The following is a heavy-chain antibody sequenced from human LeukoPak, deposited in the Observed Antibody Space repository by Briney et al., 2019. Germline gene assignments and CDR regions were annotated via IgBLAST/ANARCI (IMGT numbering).Heavy chain of an antibody. J-gene: IGHJ5*02. D-gene: IGHD2-2*01. V-gene: IGHV1-18*01. CDR1: GYTLTSYG. CDR3: ARDGCSSTSCYWGRGYNWFDP. Sequence: ASVKVSCKASGYTLTSYGISWVRQAPGQGLEWMGWTSAYNGNTNYAQKLQGRVTMTTDTSTSTAYMELRSLRSDDTAVYYCARDGCSSTSCYWGRGYNWFDPWGQGTLVTVSS. CDR2: TSAYNGNT.